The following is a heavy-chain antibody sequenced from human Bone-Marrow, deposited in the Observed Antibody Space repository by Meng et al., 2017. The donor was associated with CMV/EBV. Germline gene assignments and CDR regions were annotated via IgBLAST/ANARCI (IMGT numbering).Heavy chain of an antibody. D-gene: IGHD3-3*01. CDR1: GGSFSGYY. CDR2: INHSGSA. J-gene: IGHJ4*02. V-gene: IGHV4-34*01. CDR3: ARGSFDIWSGYRFDY. Sequence: SETLSLTCAVYGGSFSGYYWSWIRQPPGKGLEWIGEINHSGSANYNPSLKSRVTISVDTSKNQFSLKLSTATAADTAVYYCARGSFDIWSGYRFDYWGQGTLVTVSS.